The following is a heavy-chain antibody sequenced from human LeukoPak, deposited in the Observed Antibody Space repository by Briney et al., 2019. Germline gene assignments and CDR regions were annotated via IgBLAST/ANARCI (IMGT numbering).Heavy chain of an antibody. J-gene: IGHJ5*02. CDR1: GGSFRGYR. D-gene: IGHD3-10*01. CDR2: INDSGTT. Sequence: PSETLSLTCAVYGGSFRGYRWGWIRQSPGKGLEWIGEINDSGTTNYNPSLKSRVTMSVDTSKNQFSLKLSSVTAADTAVYSCARGSVRGEFDPWGQGTLVTVSS. V-gene: IGHV4-34*01. CDR3: ARGSVRGEFDP.